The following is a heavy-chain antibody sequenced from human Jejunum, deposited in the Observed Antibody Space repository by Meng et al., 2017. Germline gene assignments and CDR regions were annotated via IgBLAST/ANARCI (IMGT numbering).Heavy chain of an antibody. V-gene: IGHV4-34*01. CDR3: TRGTDRAKSGDY. J-gene: IGHJ4*02. CDR2: IHPSGST. D-gene: IGHD1-14*01. Sequence: QGQHQRGGAGLLKPSDTLALPGVVYVGSSSGFYLGWIRQPPEKGLELIGEIHPSGSTDYNPSLKSRLTISLDTSKNQFSLSLNSATAADTGIYYWTRGTDRAKSGDYWGQGTLVTVSS. CDR1: VGSSSGFY.